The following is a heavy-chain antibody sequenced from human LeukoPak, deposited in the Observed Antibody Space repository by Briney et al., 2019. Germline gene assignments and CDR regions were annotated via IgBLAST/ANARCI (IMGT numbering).Heavy chain of an antibody. Sequence: PGGSLRLSCAASGFTFSSYAMSWVRQAPGKGLEWVSAISGSGGSTYYADSVKGRFTISRDNSKNTLYLQMNSLRAEDTAVYYCARDGYQLLFNDAFDIWGQGTMVTVSS. CDR1: GFTFSSYA. D-gene: IGHD2-2*01. V-gene: IGHV3-23*01. J-gene: IGHJ3*02. CDR2: ISGSGGST. CDR3: ARDGYQLLFNDAFDI.